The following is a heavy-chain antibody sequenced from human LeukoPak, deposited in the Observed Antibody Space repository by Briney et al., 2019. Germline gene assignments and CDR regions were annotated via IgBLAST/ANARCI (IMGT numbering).Heavy chain of an antibody. D-gene: IGHD4-23*01. CDR2: IWYDGSKK. CDR3: ARDLGNFDRGGSYFDY. CDR1: GFTFTNHG. V-gene: IGHV3-33*01. Sequence: PGRSLRLSCAASGFTFTNHGFHWVRQAPGKGLEWVALIWYDGSKKVYVDSVKGRFTISRDDPKNTLYLQMNSLRDEDTAVYYCARDLGNFDRGGSYFDYRGQGTLVTVSS. J-gene: IGHJ4*02.